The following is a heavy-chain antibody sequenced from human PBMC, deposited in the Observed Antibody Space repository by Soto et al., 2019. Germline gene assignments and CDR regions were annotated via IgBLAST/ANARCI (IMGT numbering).Heavy chain of an antibody. Sequence: GGSLRLSCAASGFTFSSYAMSWVRQAPGKGLEWVSSLSGSGDNTYYADSVKGRFTIFRDNSKNTLYLQMNSLRAEDTAVYYCAKSDYYDSSGYFDSWGQGTLVTVSS. CDR1: GFTFSSYA. CDR3: AKSDYYDSSGYFDS. CDR2: LSGSGDNT. J-gene: IGHJ4*02. V-gene: IGHV3-23*01. D-gene: IGHD3-22*01.